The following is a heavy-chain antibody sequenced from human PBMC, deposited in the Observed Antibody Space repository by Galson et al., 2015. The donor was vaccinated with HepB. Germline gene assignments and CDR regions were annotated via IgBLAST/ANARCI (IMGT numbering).Heavy chain of an antibody. V-gene: IGHV3-73*01. Sequence: SLRLSCAAPGVTVSGSAMHCVRQASGKGPEWGGRIRSKANSYATAYAASVKGRFTISRDDSKNTAYLQMNILKSDDTAVYYCAREPHCSGGSCIGSDAFDIWGQGTMVTVSS. CDR3: AREPHCSGGSCIGSDAFDI. CDR1: GVTVSGSA. CDR2: IRSKANSYAT. J-gene: IGHJ3*02. D-gene: IGHD2-15*01.